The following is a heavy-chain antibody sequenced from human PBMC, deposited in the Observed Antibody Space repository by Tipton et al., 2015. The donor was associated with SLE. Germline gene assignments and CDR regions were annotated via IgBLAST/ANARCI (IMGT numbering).Heavy chain of an antibody. CDR3: ARQGGHYYMDV. V-gene: IGHV4-30-2*01. D-gene: IGHD3-16*01. CDR2: IYHSGST. Sequence: LSLTCAVYGGSFSGYYWSWIRQPPGKGLEWIGYIYHSGSTYYNPSLKSRVTISVDRSKNQFSLKLSSVTAADTAVYYCARQGGHYYMDVWGKGTTVTVSS. CDR1: GGSFSGYY. J-gene: IGHJ6*03.